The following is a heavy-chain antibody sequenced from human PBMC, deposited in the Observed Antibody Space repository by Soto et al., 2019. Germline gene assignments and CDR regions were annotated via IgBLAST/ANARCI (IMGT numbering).Heavy chain of an antibody. J-gene: IGHJ6*02. CDR1: GGTFSSSA. Sequence: QVQLVQSGAEMKEPGSSVKVSCKTSGGTFSSSAISWLRQAPGQGLEWMGGIIPLFRTPDYAQKFQGRVTSAADKSTRTAYVERNRLRSADTAVYYCARDNDRLQLGGNYCYIVDGWGQGTTITVSS. CDR3: ARDNDRLQLGGNYCYIVDG. D-gene: IGHD4-4*01. V-gene: IGHV1-69*14. CDR2: IIPLFRTP.